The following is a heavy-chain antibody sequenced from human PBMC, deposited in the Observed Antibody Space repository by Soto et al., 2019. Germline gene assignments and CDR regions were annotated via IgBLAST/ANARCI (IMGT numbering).Heavy chain of an antibody. J-gene: IGHJ5*02. D-gene: IGHD1-7*01. V-gene: IGHV1-69*13. CDR3: ARDRVYNWNYVDWFDP. Sequence: SVKVSCKASGGTFSSYAISWVRQAPGQGLEWMGGIIPIFGTANYAQKFQGRVTITADESTSAAYMELSSLRSEDTAVYYCARDRVYNWNYVDWFDPWGQGTLVTVSS. CDR1: GGTFSSYA. CDR2: IIPIFGTA.